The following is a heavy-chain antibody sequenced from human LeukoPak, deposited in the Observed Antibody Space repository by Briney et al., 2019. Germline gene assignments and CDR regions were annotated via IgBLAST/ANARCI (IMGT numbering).Heavy chain of an antibody. CDR2: IYPSDSDT. CDR3: AGALIFGDSALFDY. D-gene: IGHD4-17*01. V-gene: IGHV5-51*01. J-gene: IGHJ4*02. Sequence: GESLKISCKASGYSFTTYWIAWVRQMPEKGLEWMGIIYPSDSDTRYSPSFRGQVTISADKSISTAYLQWSSLKASDTAIYYCAGALIFGDSALFDYWGQGTLVTVSS. CDR1: GYSFTTYW.